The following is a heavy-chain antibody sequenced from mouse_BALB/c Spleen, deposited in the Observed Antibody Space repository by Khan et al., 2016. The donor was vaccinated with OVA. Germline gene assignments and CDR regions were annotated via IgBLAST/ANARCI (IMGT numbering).Heavy chain of an antibody. Sequence: EVELVESGGGLVKPGGSLKLSCAASGYTFSDDYMCWVRQKPEKRQEGGATSSDGGGYTNYTDSVKRRFTITRANAKHKMYLQMSCVKPEDTATYYCDRDRRYYRFACFAYWGQGTLVTVSA. D-gene: IGHD2-14*01. CDR3: DRDRRYYRFACFAY. V-gene: IGHV5-4*02. J-gene: IGHJ3*01. CDR1: GYTFSDDY. CDR2: SSDGGGYT.